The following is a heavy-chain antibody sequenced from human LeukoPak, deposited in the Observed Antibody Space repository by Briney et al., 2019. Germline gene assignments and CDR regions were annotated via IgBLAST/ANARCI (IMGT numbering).Heavy chain of an antibody. Sequence: GGSLRLSCAASGFPISDYSLNWVRQAPGKGLEWVSSISRSGSYIYYADSVKGRFTISRDDAKKSLYLQMNGLRAEDTAVYYCARDRDFGVGNWFDPWGQGTLVTVSS. CDR2: ISRSGSYI. V-gene: IGHV3-21*01. CDR1: GFPISDYS. D-gene: IGHD3-3*01. J-gene: IGHJ5*02. CDR3: ARDRDFGVGNWFDP.